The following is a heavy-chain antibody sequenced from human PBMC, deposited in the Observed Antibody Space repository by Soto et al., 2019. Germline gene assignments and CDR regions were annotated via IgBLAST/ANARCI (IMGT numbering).Heavy chain of an antibody. J-gene: IGHJ4*02. Sequence: EVQLLESGGGLEQPGGSLRLSCAASGFTFSNYAMNWVRQAPGKGLQWVSGISGSGANTYYADFVKGRFTISRDNSKNTLYLQMNSPRAEDTAVYYCAKDLVYFDSGTYSTLDYWGQGTLVTVSS. CDR3: AKDLVYFDSGTYSTLDY. D-gene: IGHD3-10*01. CDR1: GFTFSNYA. CDR2: ISGSGANT. V-gene: IGHV3-23*01.